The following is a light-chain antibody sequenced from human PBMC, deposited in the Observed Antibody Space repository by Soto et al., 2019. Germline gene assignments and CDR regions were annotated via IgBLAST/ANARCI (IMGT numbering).Light chain of an antibody. V-gene: IGLV4-60*02. Sequence: QSVLTQSSSASASLGSSVKLTCTLSSGHSSYIIAWHQQQPGKAPRYLMKLEGSGSYNKGSGVTDSFSGSSSGADRYLTISNLQFEDEADYYCETWDSNTHTVFGGGTKLTVL. CDR1: SGHSSYI. CDR3: ETWDSNTHTV. J-gene: IGLJ3*02. CDR2: LEGSGSY.